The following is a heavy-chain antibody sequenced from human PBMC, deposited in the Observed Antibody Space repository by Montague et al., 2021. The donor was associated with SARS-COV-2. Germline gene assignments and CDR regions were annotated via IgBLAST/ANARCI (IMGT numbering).Heavy chain of an antibody. J-gene: IGHJ4*02. D-gene: IGHD3-22*01. CDR2: FYTSGST. CDR3: ARGRDGYYHRSALFDY. V-gene: IGHV4-61*02. CDR1: GGSISSANYY. Sequence: TLSLTCTVSGGSISSANYYWSWIRQPAGKGLEWIGRFYTSGSTNYNPSLKSRVAISADTSKNQFSLKLTSVTAADTAVYYCARGRDGYYHRSALFDYWGQGTLVTVSS.